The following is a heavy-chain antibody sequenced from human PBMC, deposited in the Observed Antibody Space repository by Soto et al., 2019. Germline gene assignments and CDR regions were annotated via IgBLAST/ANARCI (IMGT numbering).Heavy chain of an antibody. V-gene: IGHV1-3*01. J-gene: IGHJ4*02. D-gene: IGHD6-19*01. CDR2: INAGNGNT. Sequence: ASVKVSCKASGYTFTSYAMHWVRQAPGQRLEWMGWINAGNGNTKYSQKFQGRVTITRDTSASTAYMELSSLRSEDTAVYYCARAVAVPADFDFWGQGTLVTVSS. CDR3: ARAVAVPADFDF. CDR1: GYTFTSYA.